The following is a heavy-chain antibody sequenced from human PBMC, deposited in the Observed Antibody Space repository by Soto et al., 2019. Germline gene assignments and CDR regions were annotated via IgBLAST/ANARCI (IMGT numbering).Heavy chain of an antibody. CDR2: ISAYNGNT. Sequence: ASVKVSCKASGYTFTSYGISWARQAPGQGLEWMGWISAYNGNTNYAQKLQGRVTMTTDTSTSTAYMELRSLRSDDTAVYYCARDKSCTNGVCLYYYYYGMDVWGQGTTVTVSS. CDR1: GYTFTSYG. CDR3: ARDKSCTNGVCLYYYYYGMDV. D-gene: IGHD2-8*01. J-gene: IGHJ6*02. V-gene: IGHV1-18*01.